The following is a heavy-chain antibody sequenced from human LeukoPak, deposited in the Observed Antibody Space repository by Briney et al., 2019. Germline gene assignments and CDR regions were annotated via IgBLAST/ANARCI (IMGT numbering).Heavy chain of an antibody. D-gene: IGHD6-13*01. CDR1: GGSISSDY. CDR2: IYYSGST. J-gene: IGHJ4*02. Sequence: PSETLSLTCTVSGGSISSDYWSWIRQPPGKGLEWIGYIYYSGSTNYNPSLKSRVTISVDTSKNQFSLKLSSVTAADTAVYYCARGIAAAGNSIDYWGQGTLVTVSS. CDR3: ARGIAAAGNSIDY. V-gene: IGHV4-59*01.